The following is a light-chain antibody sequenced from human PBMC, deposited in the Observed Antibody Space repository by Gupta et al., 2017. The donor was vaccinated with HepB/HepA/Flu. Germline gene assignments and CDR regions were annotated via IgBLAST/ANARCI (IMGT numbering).Light chain of an antibody. Sequence: DIVMTQSPDSLAVSLGERATINCKSSQSILYRSENHKKLDWYQQRPGQPPKLLNYRASTRKTGVPDRFSGSGSGTDFTHTIHILQAEDVAIYYCQQYYSSPWTFGQGTKVEI. J-gene: IGKJ1*01. CDR3: QQYYSSPWT. CDR2: RAS. V-gene: IGKV4-1*01. CDR1: QSILYRSENHKK.